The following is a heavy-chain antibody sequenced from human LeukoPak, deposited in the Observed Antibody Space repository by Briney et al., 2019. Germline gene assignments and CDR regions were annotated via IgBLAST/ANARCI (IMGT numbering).Heavy chain of an antibody. J-gene: IGHJ6*03. D-gene: IGHD1-14*01. CDR1: GYSFTSYW. CDR2: IYPGDSDT. CDR3: ARHPGSAYYYYYYMGV. V-gene: IGHV5-51*01. Sequence: GESLKISFKGSGYSFTSYWIGWVRQMPGKGLEWMGIIYPGDSDTRYSPSFQGQVTISADKSISTAYLQWSSLKASDTAMHYCARHPGSAYYYYYYMGVWGNGTTVTVSS.